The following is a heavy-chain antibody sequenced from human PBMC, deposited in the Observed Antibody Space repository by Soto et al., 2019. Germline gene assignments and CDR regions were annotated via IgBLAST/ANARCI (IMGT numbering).Heavy chain of an antibody. CDR2: ISGSGGST. CDR3: AKGHGDYYDRSGYYTPLDY. V-gene: IGHV3-23*01. D-gene: IGHD3-22*01. CDR1: GVTFSSYA. Sequence: EVQLLESGGGLVQPGGSLRLSCAASGVTFSSYAMSWVRQAPGKGLEWVSAISGSGGSTYYADSVKGRFTISRDNSKNPLYLKMNSLRAEDTAVYYCAKGHGDYYDRSGYYTPLDYWGQGTLVTVSS. J-gene: IGHJ4*02.